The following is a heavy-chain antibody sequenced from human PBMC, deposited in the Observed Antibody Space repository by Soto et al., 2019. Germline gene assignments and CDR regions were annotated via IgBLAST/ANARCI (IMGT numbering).Heavy chain of an antibody. D-gene: IGHD6-6*01. CDR2: IASYNGHT. V-gene: IGHV1-18*04. CDR3: ARRASSSSYAFDY. CDR1: GYSFTSYS. Sequence: QVPLVQSGPEVKKPGASVKVSCKASGYSFTSYSVVWVRQAPGQGLEWMGWIASYNGHTNYAQKVQDRVTLTTDTSTRTTYMELRNLRYDDTAVYYCARRASSSSYAFDYWGQGTLVTVSS. J-gene: IGHJ4*02.